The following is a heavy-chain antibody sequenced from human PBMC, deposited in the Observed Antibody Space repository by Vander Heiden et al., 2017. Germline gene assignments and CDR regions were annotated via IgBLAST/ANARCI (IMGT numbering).Heavy chain of an antibody. J-gene: IGHJ4*02. CDR2: IYDSGST. Sequence: QVQLQEPRPGLVKPSQTLSLTCTVPGVSIRTGCYYQSWIRQHPGKGLEWIGYIYDSGSTYYNPSLKSRVTISVDTSKNQFSLKLSSVTAADTAVYYCARAYYYDSSGYYGAYFDYWGQGTLVTVSS. D-gene: IGHD3-22*01. CDR3: ARAYYYDSSGYYGAYFDY. V-gene: IGHV4-31*03. CDR1: GVSIRTGCYY.